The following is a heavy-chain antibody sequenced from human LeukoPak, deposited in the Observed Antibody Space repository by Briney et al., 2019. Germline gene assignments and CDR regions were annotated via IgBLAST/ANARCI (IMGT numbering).Heavy chain of an antibody. CDR2: IRYDGSNK. CDR3: AKLDTGYSNSPSA. J-gene: IGHJ5*02. V-gene: IGHV3-30*02. Sequence: GGSLRLSCAASGFTFSSYGMHWVRQAPGKGLEWVAFIRYDGSNKYYADSVKGRFTISRDNSKNTLYLQMNSLRAEDTAVYYCAKLDTGYSNSPSAWGQGTLVTVSS. CDR1: GFTFSSYG. D-gene: IGHD6-13*01.